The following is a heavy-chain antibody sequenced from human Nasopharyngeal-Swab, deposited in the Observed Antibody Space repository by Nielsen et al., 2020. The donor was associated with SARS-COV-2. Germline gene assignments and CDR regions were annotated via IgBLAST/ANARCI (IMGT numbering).Heavy chain of an antibody. CDR1: GYTFTSYG. Sequence: ASVKVSCKASGYTFTSYGISWVRQAPGQGLEWMGWISAYNGNTNYAQKLQGRVTMTTDTSTSTAYTELRSLRSDDTAVYYCARDSRIAAAGIRYYYGMDVWGQGTTVTVSS. V-gene: IGHV1-18*01. CDR2: ISAYNGNT. CDR3: ARDSRIAAAGIRYYYGMDV. J-gene: IGHJ6*02. D-gene: IGHD6-13*01.